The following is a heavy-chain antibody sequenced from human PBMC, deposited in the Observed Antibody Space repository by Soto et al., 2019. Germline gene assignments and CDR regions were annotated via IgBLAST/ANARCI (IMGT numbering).Heavy chain of an antibody. J-gene: IGHJ4*02. CDR1: GFTFSNYG. Sequence: PGGSLRLSCTPSGFTFSNYGMHWVRQAPGKGLEWVAGIWYDGSNKYHADSVKGRFSISRDNSKNTLYLQLDSLRAEDTAVYYCARDSGQVGAPNFDYWGQGTLVTVSS. V-gene: IGHV3-33*01. CDR3: ARDSGQVGAPNFDY. CDR2: IWYDGSNK. D-gene: IGHD1-26*01.